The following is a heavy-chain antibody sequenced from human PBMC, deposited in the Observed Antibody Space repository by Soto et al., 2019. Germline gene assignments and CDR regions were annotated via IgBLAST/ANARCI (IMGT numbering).Heavy chain of an antibody. CDR3: ARGFHCSSTSCYPDLLYYYYMDV. CDR1: GGSISSYY. CDR2: IYYSGST. Sequence: SETLSLTCTVSGGSISSYYWSWIRQPPGKGLEWIGYIYYSGSTNYNPSLKSRVTISVDTSKNQFSLKLSSVTAADTAVYYCARGFHCSSTSCYPDLLYYYYMDVWGKGTTVTVSS. J-gene: IGHJ6*03. V-gene: IGHV4-59*08. D-gene: IGHD2-2*01.